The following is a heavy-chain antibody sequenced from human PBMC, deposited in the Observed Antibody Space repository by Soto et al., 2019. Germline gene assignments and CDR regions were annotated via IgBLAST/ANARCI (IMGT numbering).Heavy chain of an antibody. CDR1: GYTFTSYD. V-gene: IGHV1-8*01. CDR2: MNPNSGNT. Sequence: GASVKVSCKASGYTFTSYDINWVRQATGQGLEWMGWMNPNSGNTGYAQKFQGRVTMIRNTSISTAYMELSSLRSEDTAVYYCARGRQWLDDAFDIWGQGTMVTVSS. CDR3: ARGRQWLDDAFDI. J-gene: IGHJ3*02. D-gene: IGHD6-19*01.